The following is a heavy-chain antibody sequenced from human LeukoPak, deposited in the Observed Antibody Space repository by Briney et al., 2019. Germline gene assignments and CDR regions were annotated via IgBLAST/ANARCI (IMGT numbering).Heavy chain of an antibody. D-gene: IGHD3-22*01. CDR3: ARLPYYYDNSGFRDYHYYMDV. Sequence: SETLSLTCTVSGDSVSKYYWTWIRQPPGKGLEWIGYMFYSGSTTYNPSLKSRITISVDTSKNQFSLKLRSVTAADTAVYYCARLPYYYDNSGFRDYHYYMDVWGKGTTVNVFS. J-gene: IGHJ6*03. CDR2: MFYSGST. V-gene: IGHV4-59*08. CDR1: GDSVSKYY.